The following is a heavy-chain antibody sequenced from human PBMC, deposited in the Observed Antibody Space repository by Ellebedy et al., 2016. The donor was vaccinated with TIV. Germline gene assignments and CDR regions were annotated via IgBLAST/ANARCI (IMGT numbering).Heavy chain of an antibody. CDR1: GGSISSYY. Sequence: MPSETLSLTCTVSGGSISSYYWSWIRQPAGKGLGWIGRIYTSGSTNYNPSLKSRVTMSVDTSKNQFSLKLSTVTAADTAVYYCARDNYYCSGSYYPYGMDVWGQGTTVTVSS. CDR3: ARDNYYCSGSYYPYGMDV. D-gene: IGHD3-10*01. CDR2: IYTSGST. V-gene: IGHV4-4*07. J-gene: IGHJ6*02.